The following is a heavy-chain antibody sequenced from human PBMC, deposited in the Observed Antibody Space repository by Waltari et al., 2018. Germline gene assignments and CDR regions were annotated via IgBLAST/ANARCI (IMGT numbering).Heavy chain of an antibody. CDR3: ARGAKYYYGSGSYPL. CDR2: INHSGST. J-gene: IGHJ4*02. V-gene: IGHV4-34*01. CDR1: GGSFSGYY. Sequence: QVQLQQWGAGLLKPSETLSLTCAVYGGSFSGYYWSWIRQPPGKGLEWIGEINHSGSTNYNPSLKSRVTISVDTSKNQFSLKLSSVTAADTAVYYCARGAKYYYGSGSYPLWGQGTLVTVSS. D-gene: IGHD3-10*01.